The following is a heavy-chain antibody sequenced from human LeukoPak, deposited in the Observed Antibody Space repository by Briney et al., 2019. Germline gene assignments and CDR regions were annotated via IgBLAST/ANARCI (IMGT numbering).Heavy chain of an antibody. J-gene: IGHJ4*02. CDR2: ISSSGDTI. V-gene: IGHV3-48*03. D-gene: IGHD5-18*01. CDR1: GFTFSSYE. CDR3: ARDGGTRLKYSYGYGDY. Sequence: PGGSLRLSCAASGFTFSSYEMNWVRQAPGKGLEWVSYISSSGDTIHYADSVKGRFTISRDNAKNSLYLQMSSLRAEDTAVYYCARDGGTRLKYSYGYGDYWGQGTLVTVSS.